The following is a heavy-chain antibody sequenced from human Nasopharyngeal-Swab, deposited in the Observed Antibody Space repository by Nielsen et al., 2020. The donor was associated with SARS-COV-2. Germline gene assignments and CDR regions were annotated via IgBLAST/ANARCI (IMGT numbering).Heavy chain of an antibody. Sequence: SGPTLVTPTPTLTLTCTFSGFSLSTSGMCVSWIRPPPRKAREGLAHIDSVDDKYYSTSLKTRLTISKDTSKNQVVLTMTNMDPVDTATYYCARLILTGYPPNYYGMDVWGQGTTVTVSS. J-gene: IGHJ6*02. CDR2: IDSVDDK. CDR1: GFSLSTSGMC. D-gene: IGHD3-9*01. CDR3: ARLILTGYPPNYYGMDV. V-gene: IGHV2-70*01.